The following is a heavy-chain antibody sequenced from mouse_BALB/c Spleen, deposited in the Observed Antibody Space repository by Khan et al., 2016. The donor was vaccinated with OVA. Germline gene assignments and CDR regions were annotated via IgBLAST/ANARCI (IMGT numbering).Heavy chain of an antibody. Sequence: QIQLVQSGAELAKPGASVKMSCKASGYTFTSYWMHWIKQRPGQSLEWIGYINPTCGYTDYNQKFKDKATLTADKSSSTAYMQLSSLTSDDSAVYYCARDRIDYWGQGTALTVSS. V-gene: IGHV1-7*01. CDR2: INPTCGYT. CDR3: ARDRIDY. CDR1: GYTFTSYW. J-gene: IGHJ2*01.